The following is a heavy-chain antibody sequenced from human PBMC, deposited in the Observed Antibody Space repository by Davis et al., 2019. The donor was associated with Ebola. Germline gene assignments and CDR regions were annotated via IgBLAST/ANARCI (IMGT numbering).Heavy chain of an antibody. D-gene: IGHD2-2*02. CDR1: GYTFTGYY. Sequence: SVKVSCKASGYTFTGYYMHWVRQAPGQGLEWMGGIIPIFGTANYAQKFQGRVTITADKSTSTAYMELSSLRSEDTAVYYCASGDIVVVPAAIGSYGMDVWGQGTTVTVSS. CDR2: IIPIFGTA. J-gene: IGHJ6*02. CDR3: ASGDIVVVPAAIGSYGMDV. V-gene: IGHV1-69*06.